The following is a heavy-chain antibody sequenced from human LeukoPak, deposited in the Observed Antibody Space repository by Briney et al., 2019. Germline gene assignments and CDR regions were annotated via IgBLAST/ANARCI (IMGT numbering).Heavy chain of an antibody. Sequence: SETLSLTCTVSGGSISSYYWSWIRQPPGKGLEWIVYIYHSGSRNYNPSLKSRVTISMDTSKNQFSLKLSSVTAADTAVYYCARRGYCSSTSCYIGGDDGVDYWGQGTLVTVSS. CDR2: IYHSGSR. CDR1: GGSISSYY. V-gene: IGHV4-59*08. D-gene: IGHD2-2*02. CDR3: ARRGYCSSTSCYIGGDDGVDY. J-gene: IGHJ4*02.